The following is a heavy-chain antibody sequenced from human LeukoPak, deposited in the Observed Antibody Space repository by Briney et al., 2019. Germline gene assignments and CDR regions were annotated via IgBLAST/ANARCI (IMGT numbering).Heavy chain of an antibody. CDR3: ARVVGGMTGADY. Sequence: PGGSLRLSCVASGFTFSSYPVIWFRQAPGKGLESVLYISDSGTVIHYADSVKGRFTLSRDNAKNSLNVQMNSLSAEDTAVYYCARVVGGMTGADYWGQGTLVTVSS. D-gene: IGHD3-9*01. J-gene: IGHJ4*02. CDR1: GFTFSSYP. CDR2: ISDSGTVI. V-gene: IGHV3-48*04.